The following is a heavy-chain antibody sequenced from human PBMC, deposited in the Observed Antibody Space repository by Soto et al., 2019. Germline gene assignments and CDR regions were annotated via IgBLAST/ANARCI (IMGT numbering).Heavy chain of an antibody. Sequence: SETLSLTCTVSGGSIGSGGYWWSWVRQHPGRGLEWIGFVSYTGNTQYNPSLKSRVNISVDTSTKQFSLKLSSVTAADTAVYYCARGTLVWGQGTLVTVSS. CDR1: GGSIGSGGYW. D-gene: IGHD2-2*01. J-gene: IGHJ4*02. CDR2: VSYTGNT. V-gene: IGHV4-31*03. CDR3: ARGTLV.